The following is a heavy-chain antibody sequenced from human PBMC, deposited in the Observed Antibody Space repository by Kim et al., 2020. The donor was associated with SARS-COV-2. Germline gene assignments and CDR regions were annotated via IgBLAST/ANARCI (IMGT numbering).Heavy chain of an antibody. Sequence: SETLSLTCTVSGGSISGFYWSWIRQSPGKGLEWIAYIHDRGDTNSNPSLKSRVTISLDTSKRQFSLNLHSVTAADTALYYCARHPRTAATGNYRFDLWGRGTLVTVS. V-gene: IGHV4-59*08. CDR3: ARHPRTAATGNYRFDL. CDR1: GGSISGFY. D-gene: IGHD4-4*01. J-gene: IGHJ2*01. CDR2: IHDRGDT.